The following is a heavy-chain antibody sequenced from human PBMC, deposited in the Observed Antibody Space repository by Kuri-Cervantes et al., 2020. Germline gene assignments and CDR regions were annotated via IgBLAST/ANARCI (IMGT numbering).Heavy chain of an antibody. CDR1: GGSINSFY. CDR2: VYTTGTT. Sequence: GSLRLSCTVSGGSINSFYWSWIRQPAGKGLEWIGRVYTTGTTNYNPSLKGRVTISIDKSQNQLSLNLRSVTAADTAVYYCARASDLGFLEWLYHLEWGQGTLVTVSS. D-gene: IGHD3-3*01. V-gene: IGHV4-4*07. J-gene: IGHJ4*02. CDR3: ARASDLGFLEWLYHLE.